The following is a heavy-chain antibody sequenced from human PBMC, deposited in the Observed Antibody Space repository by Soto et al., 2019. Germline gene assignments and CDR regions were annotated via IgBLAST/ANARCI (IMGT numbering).Heavy chain of an antibody. CDR1: GFTFSSYS. D-gene: IGHD2-2*01. V-gene: IGHV3-21*01. Sequence: GSLRLSCAASGFTFSSYSMNWVRQAPGKGLEWVSSISSSSSYIYYADSVKGRFTISRDNAKNSLYLQMNSLRAEDTAVYYCARDLGIVVVPGATRGWFDPWGQGTLVTVSS. CDR3: ARDLGIVVVPGATRGWFDP. J-gene: IGHJ5*02. CDR2: ISSSSSYI.